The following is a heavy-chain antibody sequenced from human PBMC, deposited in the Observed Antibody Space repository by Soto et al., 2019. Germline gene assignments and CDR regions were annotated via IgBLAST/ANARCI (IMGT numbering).Heavy chain of an antibody. J-gene: IGHJ4*01. CDR1: GFSFSDYT. CDR2: VSSSGVSK. Sequence: EVQLVESGGGLVQPGGSLRLSCAASGFSFSDYTMIWVRQAPGKGLEWVSYVSSSGVSKLYADSVKGRFTISRDNAKNSLYPQMNSLRGEDTAVYYCARDIYGDYVVEHWGQGTLVTVSS. V-gene: IGHV3-48*01. CDR3: ARDIYGDYVVEH. D-gene: IGHD4-17*01.